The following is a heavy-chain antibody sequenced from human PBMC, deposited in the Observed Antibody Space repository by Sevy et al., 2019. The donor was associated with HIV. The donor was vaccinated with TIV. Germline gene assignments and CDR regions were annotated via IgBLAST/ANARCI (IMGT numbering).Heavy chain of an antibody. D-gene: IGHD2-15*01. J-gene: IGHJ6*03. CDR3: AKDNSATSYYYMDV. Sequence: GGSLRLSCAASGFTFDDYAMHWVRQAPGKGLEWVSGISWNSGSIGYADSVKGRFTISRDNAKNSLYQQMNSLRAEDTALYYCAKDNSATSYYYMDVWGKGTTVTVSS. CDR2: ISWNSGSI. V-gene: IGHV3-9*01. CDR1: GFTFDDYA.